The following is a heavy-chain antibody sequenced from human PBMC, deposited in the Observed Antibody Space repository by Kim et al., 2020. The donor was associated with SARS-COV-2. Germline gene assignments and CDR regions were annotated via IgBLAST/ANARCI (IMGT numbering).Heavy chain of an antibody. CDR1: GGSISSGSYY. CDR3: ARSYYDFWSGTGVLGFDI. Sequence: SETLSLTCTVSGGSISSGSYYWSWIRQPAGKGLEWIGRIYTSGSTNYNPSLKSRVTISVDTSKNQFSLKLSSVTAADTAVYYCARSYYDFWSGTGVLGFDIWGQGTMVTVSS. CDR2: IYTSGST. J-gene: IGHJ3*02. V-gene: IGHV4-61*02. D-gene: IGHD3-3*01.